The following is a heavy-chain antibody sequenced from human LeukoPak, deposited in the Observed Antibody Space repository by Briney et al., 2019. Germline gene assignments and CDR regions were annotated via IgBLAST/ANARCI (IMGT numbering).Heavy chain of an antibody. D-gene: IGHD1-7*01. CDR1: GFTFRNYA. Sequence: SGGSLRLSCAASGFTFRNYAMSWVRQAPGKGLEGVSAISGSGTTTHYADSVKGRFTVSRDNSKNTVFLQMHSLGAEDTAVYYCSKGETDTGTLTHVYWGPGTLVTVSS. CDR3: SKGETDTGTLTHVY. J-gene: IGHJ4*02. CDR2: ISGSGTTT. V-gene: IGHV3-23*01.